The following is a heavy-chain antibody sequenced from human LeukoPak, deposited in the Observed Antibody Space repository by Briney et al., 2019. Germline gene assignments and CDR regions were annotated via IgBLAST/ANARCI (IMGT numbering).Heavy chain of an antibody. V-gene: IGHV3-23*01. Sequence: GGSLRLSCAASGFTFSSYAMSWVRQAPGKGLEWVSAISGSSGSTYYADSVKGRFTISRDNSKSTLYLQMNSLRAEDTAIYYCAKIEYSSSGGDYWGQGTLVTVSS. CDR2: ISGSSGST. D-gene: IGHD6-6*01. CDR1: GFTFSSYA. CDR3: AKIEYSSSGGDY. J-gene: IGHJ4*02.